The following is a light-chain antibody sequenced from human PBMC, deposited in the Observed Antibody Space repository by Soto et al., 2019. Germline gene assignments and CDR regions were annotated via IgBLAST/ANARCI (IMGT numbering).Light chain of an antibody. CDR3: QQSYSTRLFT. V-gene: IGKV1-39*01. J-gene: IGKJ3*01. CDR1: QSISSY. Sequence: DIQMTQSPSSLSASVGDRVTITCRASQSISSYLKWYQQKPGKAPKLLIYAASSLQSGVPSRFSRSRSGTDFTLTISSLPPEDFATYYCQQSYSTRLFTFGPGTKVDIK. CDR2: AAS.